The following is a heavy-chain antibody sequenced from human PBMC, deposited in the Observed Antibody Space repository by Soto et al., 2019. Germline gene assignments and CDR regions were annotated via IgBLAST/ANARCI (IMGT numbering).Heavy chain of an antibody. CDR2: ISAYNGNI. J-gene: IGHJ4*02. CDR1: GYTFTSYG. Sequence: GASVKVTFKASGYTFTSYGISWVRQAPGQGLEWMGWISAYNGNINYAQMLQGRVTVTTDTSTSTAYMELRSLRPDDTAVYYCARDEDSGWNYFDYWGQGTLVTVSS. CDR3: ARDEDSGWNYFDY. D-gene: IGHD6-19*01. V-gene: IGHV1-18*01.